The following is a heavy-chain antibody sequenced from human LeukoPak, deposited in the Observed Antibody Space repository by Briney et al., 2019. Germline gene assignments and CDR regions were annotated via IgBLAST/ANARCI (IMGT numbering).Heavy chain of an antibody. CDR2: INPSGGST. D-gene: IGHD5-18*01. CDR3: ARGAPGYSYGF. V-gene: IGHV1-46*01. J-gene: IGHJ4*02. Sequence: GASVKVSCKASGYTFTNFYIHWVRQAPGQGLEWMGIINPSGGSTSYAQKFQGRVTMTRDTSTSTLYMELSSLRSEDTAVYYCARGAPGYSYGFWGQGTLVTVSS. CDR1: GYTFTNFY.